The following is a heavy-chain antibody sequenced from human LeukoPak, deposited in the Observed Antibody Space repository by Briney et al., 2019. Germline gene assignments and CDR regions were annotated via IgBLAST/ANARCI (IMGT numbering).Heavy chain of an antibody. Sequence: WGSLRLSCAASGFAFSTFAMYWVRQAPGKGLEWVAVIWYDGSNKYYADSVKGRFTISRDNSKNTLYLQMNSLRAEDTAVYYCARGAYCSGGSCPGAFDIWGQDPMVPVSS. J-gene: IGHJ3*02. D-gene: IGHD2-15*01. CDR1: GFAFSTFA. V-gene: IGHV3-33*01. CDR2: IWYDGSNK. CDR3: ARGAYCSGGSCPGAFDI.